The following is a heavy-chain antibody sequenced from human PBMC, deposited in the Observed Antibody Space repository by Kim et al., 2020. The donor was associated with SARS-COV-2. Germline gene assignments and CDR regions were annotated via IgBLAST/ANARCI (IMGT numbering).Heavy chain of an antibody. V-gene: IGHV4-59*13. J-gene: IGHJ5*02. CDR2: IYYSGST. CDR1: GGSISSYY. CDR3: ARDRDYNWFDP. D-gene: IGHD3-10*01. Sequence: SETLSLTCTVSGGSISSYYWSWIRQPPGKGLEWIGYIYYSGSTNYNPSLKSRVTISVDTSKNQFSLKLSSVTAADTAVYYCARDRDYNWFDPWGQGTLVTVSS.